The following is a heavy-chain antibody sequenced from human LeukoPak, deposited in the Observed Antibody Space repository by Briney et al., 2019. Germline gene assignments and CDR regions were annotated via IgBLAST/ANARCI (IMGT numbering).Heavy chain of an antibody. CDR2: INPDSGGT. D-gene: IGHD5-18*01. CDR3: ARDMVKGLRAPDY. J-gene: IGHJ4*02. V-gene: IGHV1-2*02. CDR1: GYTFTGYY. Sequence: ASVKVSCKASGYTFTGYYMHWVRQAPGQGLEWMGWINPDSGGTNYAQKFQGRVTMARDTSISTADMELSRLRSDDTAVYYCARDMVKGLRAPDYWGQGALVTVSS.